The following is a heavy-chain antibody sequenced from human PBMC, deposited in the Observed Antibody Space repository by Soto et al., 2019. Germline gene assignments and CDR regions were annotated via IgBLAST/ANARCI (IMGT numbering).Heavy chain of an antibody. CDR3: ARDRSNSPDYFDY. D-gene: IGHD1-1*01. Sequence: PSETLSLTCTVSGGSTSSDDYYWSWIRQPPGEGLEWIGYIYSSGSTSYNPSLKSRLTISIDTSKNQFSLTLTSVSAADTAVYYCARDRSNSPDYFDYWGQGTLVTVSS. CDR2: IYSSGST. J-gene: IGHJ4*02. V-gene: IGHV4-30-4*01. CDR1: GGSTSSDDYY.